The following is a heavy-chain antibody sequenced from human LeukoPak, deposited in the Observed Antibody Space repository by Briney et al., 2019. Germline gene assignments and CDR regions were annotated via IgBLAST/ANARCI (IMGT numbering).Heavy chain of an antibody. D-gene: IGHD1-26*01. CDR3: ARVEGIVGATGY. CDR1: GFTFSSYA. CDR2: ISSSSSYI. J-gene: IGHJ4*02. Sequence: GGSLRLSCAASGFTFSSYAMSWVRQAPGKGLEWVSSISSSSSYIYYADSVKGRFTISRDNAKNSLYLQMNSLRAEDTAVYYCARVEGIVGATGYWGQGTLVTVSS. V-gene: IGHV3-21*01.